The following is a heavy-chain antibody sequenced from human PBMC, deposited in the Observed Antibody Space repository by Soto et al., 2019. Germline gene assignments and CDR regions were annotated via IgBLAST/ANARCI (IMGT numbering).Heavy chain of an antibody. V-gene: IGHV1-18*01. J-gene: IGHJ4*01. CDR2: VSAYNGER. D-gene: IGHD6-6*01. CDR1: GYTFTNYG. CDR3: SRGTSIPASGDY. Sequence: QVPLVQSGAEVKKPGASVKVSCKASGYTFTNYGINWVRQAPGQGLEWLGWVSAYNGERRYAQRVQARVIMTTDTSTTTAYRELRSLRSDDTAVYYCSRGTSIPASGDYWGQGTLVNVSS.